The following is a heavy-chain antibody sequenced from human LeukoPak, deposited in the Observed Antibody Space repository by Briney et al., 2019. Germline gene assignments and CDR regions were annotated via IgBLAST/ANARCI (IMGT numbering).Heavy chain of an antibody. CDR2: ISSSSSTI. Sequence: GGSLRLSCAASGFTFSSYSMNWVRQAPGKGLEWVSYISSSSSTIYYADSVKGRFTISRDNAKNSLYLQMNSLRAEDTAVYYCARVNRPSYYDSSGYPHWGQGTLVTVSS. J-gene: IGHJ4*02. CDR1: GFTFSSYS. V-gene: IGHV3-48*04. D-gene: IGHD3-22*01. CDR3: ARVNRPSYYDSSGYPH.